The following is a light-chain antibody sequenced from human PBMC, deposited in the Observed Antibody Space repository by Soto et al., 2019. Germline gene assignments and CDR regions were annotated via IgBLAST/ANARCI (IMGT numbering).Light chain of an antibody. J-gene: IGKJ2*01. CDR3: QQSYSTPPYT. CDR2: AAS. Sequence: DIQMTQSPSSLSASVGDRVTITCRASQSISSYLNWYQQKPGKAPKLLIYAASSLQSGVTSRFSGSGSGTDFTLTSSSLQPEDFATYYCQQSYSTPPYTFGQGNKLEIK. V-gene: IGKV1-39*01. CDR1: QSISSY.